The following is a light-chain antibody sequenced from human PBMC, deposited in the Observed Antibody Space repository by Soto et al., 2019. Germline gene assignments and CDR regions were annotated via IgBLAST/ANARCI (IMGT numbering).Light chain of an antibody. V-gene: IGKV3-20*01. J-gene: IGKJ1*01. CDR2: GAS. CDR1: QRVSSGY. CDR3: QQYGSSGT. Sequence: EIELTQSPGTLSLSPGERATLHCRASQRVSSGYVAWYQQKPGQAPRLLIYGASSRATGIPDRFRASASGTDFTLTISRLEPEDFAVYFCQQYGSSGTFGQGTKVDI.